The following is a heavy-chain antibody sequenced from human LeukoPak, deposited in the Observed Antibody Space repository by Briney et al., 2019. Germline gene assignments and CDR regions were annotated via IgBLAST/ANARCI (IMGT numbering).Heavy chain of an antibody. Sequence: GASVKVSCKASGVTFSSYAFSWVRQAPGQGLEWMGAIIPKFDTANYAQKFRGRVTVTSDESTSTVYMELSGLRSDDTAMYYCAREVEDGYKYSYRYFDQWGQGTLLTVSS. CDR1: GVTFSSYA. CDR2: IIPKFDTA. V-gene: IGHV1-69*13. CDR3: AREVEDGYKYSYRYFDQ. D-gene: IGHD5-18*01. J-gene: IGHJ4*02.